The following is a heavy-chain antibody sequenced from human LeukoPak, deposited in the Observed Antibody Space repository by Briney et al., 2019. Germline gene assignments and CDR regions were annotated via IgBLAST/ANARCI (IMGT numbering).Heavy chain of an antibody. CDR2: IYYSGST. Sequence: PSETLSLTCTVSGGPISSSSDYWGWIRQPPGKGLEWIGSIYYSGSTYYNPSLKSRVTISVDTSKNQFSLKLSSVTAADTAVYYCARHAEGYSYGCYWGQGTLVTVSS. CDR3: ARHAEGYSYGCY. J-gene: IGHJ4*02. CDR1: GGPISSSSDY. D-gene: IGHD5-18*01. V-gene: IGHV4-39*01.